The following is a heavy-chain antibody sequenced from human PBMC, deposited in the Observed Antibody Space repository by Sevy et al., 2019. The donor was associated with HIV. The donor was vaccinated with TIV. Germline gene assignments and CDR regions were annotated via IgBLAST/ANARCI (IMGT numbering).Heavy chain of an antibody. Sequence: ASVKVSCKASGYTFTGYYMHWVRQAPGQGLEWMGWINPNSGGTNYAQKFQGRVTMTRDTSISTAYMELSRLRFDDTAVYYCARAQRYKPLLWFGELSDRGWFDPWGQGTLVTVSS. CDR2: INPNSGGT. CDR3: ARAQRYKPLLWFGELSDRGWFDP. CDR1: GYTFTGYY. J-gene: IGHJ5*02. D-gene: IGHD3-10*01. V-gene: IGHV1-2*02.